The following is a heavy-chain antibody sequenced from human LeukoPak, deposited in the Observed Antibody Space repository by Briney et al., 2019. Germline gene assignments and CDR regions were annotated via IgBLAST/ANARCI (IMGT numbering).Heavy chain of an antibody. CDR1: GFTFGEYA. D-gene: IGHD3-3*01. J-gene: IGHJ4*02. CDR3: ARDQYDTWSRRGNFDS. Sequence: GGSLRLSCTASGFTFGEYAVSWFRRAPGKGLEWVANIKLDGSEKNYVDSVKGRFTISRDNTKNSLYLQMNSLRAEDTAVFYCARDQYDTWSRRGNFDSWGQGTLVIVSS. V-gene: IGHV3-7*03. CDR2: IKLDGSEK.